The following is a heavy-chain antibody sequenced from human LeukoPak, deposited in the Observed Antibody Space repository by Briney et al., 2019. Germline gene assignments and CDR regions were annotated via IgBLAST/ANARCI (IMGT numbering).Heavy chain of an antibody. V-gene: IGHV4-31*01. CDR2: IYYSGTT. Sequence: SETLSLTCTVSGGSISSGGYYWSWIRQHPGKGLEWIGYIYYSGTTYYNPSLKSQVTTSMDTSKNQFSLKLSSVTAEDTAVYYCARGGYYYYYGMDVWGQGTTVTVSS. CDR3: ARGGYYYYYGMDV. CDR1: GGSISSGGYY. J-gene: IGHJ6*02.